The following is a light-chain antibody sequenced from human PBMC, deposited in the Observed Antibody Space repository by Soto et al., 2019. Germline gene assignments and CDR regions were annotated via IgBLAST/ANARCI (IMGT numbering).Light chain of an antibody. CDR3: QQSYSTLPYT. V-gene: IGKV1-39*01. CDR2: RAS. J-gene: IGKJ2*01. CDR1: RNISSD. Sequence: IQMTQSPSSLSASDGDRVTLRCRASRNISSDLNWYQQKPGKAPKLLIYRASTLQNGVPSRFSGAGSATDFTLTISSLQPEDFATYSCQQSYSTLPYTFGQGTKVEIK.